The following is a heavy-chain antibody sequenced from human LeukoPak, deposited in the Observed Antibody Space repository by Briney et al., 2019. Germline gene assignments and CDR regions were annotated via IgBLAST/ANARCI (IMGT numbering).Heavy chain of an antibody. V-gene: IGHV4-39*07. D-gene: IGHD6-13*01. CDR1: GGSVSSSTYY. J-gene: IGHJ4*02. Sequence: PSETLSLTCSVSGGSVSSSTYYWGWIRQPPGKGLEWIGSVYYSGTTYFNPSLKSRVTISVDTSKNQFSLKVTSVTAADTAVYFCAREVVAAGTPTFDYWGQGTLVTVSS. CDR2: VYYSGTT. CDR3: AREVVAAGTPTFDY.